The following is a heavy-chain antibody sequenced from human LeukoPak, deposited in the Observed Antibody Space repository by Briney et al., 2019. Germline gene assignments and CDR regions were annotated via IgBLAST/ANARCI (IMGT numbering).Heavy chain of an antibody. Sequence: GASVKVSCKASVGPFNSYAINWVRQAPGQGLEWMGRIIVILGKVNYAQKFQGRLTITADKSTRTAYMDLSNLASEDTAIYFCARYIHPQGLIGYAMDVWGQGTTVIVSS. CDR2: IIVILGKV. D-gene: IGHD2-15*01. J-gene: IGHJ6*02. V-gene: IGHV1-69*04. CDR1: VGPFNSYA. CDR3: ARYIHPQGLIGYAMDV.